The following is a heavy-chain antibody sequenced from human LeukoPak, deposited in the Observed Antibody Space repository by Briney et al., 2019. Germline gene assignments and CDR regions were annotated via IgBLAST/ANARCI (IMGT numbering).Heavy chain of an antibody. CDR2: INSDGSST. V-gene: IGHV3-74*01. J-gene: IGHJ4*02. CDR1: GFTFSSYW. CDR3: ARGRAYYDFWSGYSY. Sequence: GGSLRLSCAASGFTFSSYWMHWVRHAPGKGLVWVSRINSDGSSTSYADSVKGRFTISRDNAKNTLYLQMNSLRAEDTAVYYCARGRAYYDFWSGYSYWGQGTLVTVSS. D-gene: IGHD3-3*01.